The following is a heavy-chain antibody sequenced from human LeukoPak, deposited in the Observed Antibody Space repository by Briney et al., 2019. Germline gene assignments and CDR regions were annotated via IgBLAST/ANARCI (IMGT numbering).Heavy chain of an antibody. CDR2: ISWNSGSI. Sequence: PGGSLRLSCAASGFTFDDYAMHWVRPAPGKGLEWVSGISWNSGSIGYADSVKGRFTISRDNAKNSLYLQMNSLRAEDTALYYCAKDSGGYDRKFHYWGQGTLVTDSS. J-gene: IGHJ4*02. CDR1: GFTFDDYA. D-gene: IGHD5-12*01. V-gene: IGHV3-9*01. CDR3: AKDSGGYDRKFHY.